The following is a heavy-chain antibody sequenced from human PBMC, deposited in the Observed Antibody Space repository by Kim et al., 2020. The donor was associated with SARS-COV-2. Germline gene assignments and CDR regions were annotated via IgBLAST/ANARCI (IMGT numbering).Heavy chain of an antibody. D-gene: IGHD5-18*01. V-gene: IGHV4-39*01. Sequence: LKGRVTISGDTAKNQFSLKLSSVTAADTAVYYCARLGGIQPWLSNWYFDLWGRGTLVTVSS. CDR3: ARLGGIQPWLSNWYFDL. J-gene: IGHJ2*01.